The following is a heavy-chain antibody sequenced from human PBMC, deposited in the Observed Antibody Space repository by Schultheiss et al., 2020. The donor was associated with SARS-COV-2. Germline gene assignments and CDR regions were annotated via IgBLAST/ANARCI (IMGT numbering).Heavy chain of an antibody. CDR1: GGSFSDHY. V-gene: IGHV4-34*01. J-gene: IGHJ6*02. Sequence: SETLSLTCAVYGGSFSDHYWNWIRQPPGKGLEWIGEINHSGSTNYNPSLKSRVTISVDKSKNQFSLKLSSVTAADTAVYYCARVPPGGYGMDVWGQGTTVTVSS. D-gene: IGHD3-10*01. CDR2: INHSGST. CDR3: ARVPPGGYGMDV.